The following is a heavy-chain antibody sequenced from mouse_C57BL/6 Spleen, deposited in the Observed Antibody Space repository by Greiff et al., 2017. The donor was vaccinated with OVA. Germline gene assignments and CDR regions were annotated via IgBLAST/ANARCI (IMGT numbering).Heavy chain of an antibody. J-gene: IGHJ4*01. CDR1: GFTFSSYG. D-gene: IGHD1-1*01. CDR3: AREATVVASRYAMDY. Sequence: EVQRVESGGDLVKPGGSLKLSCAASGFTFSSYGMSWVRQTPDKRLEWVATISSGGSYTYYPDSVKGRFTISRDNAKNTLYLQMSSLKSEDTAMYYCAREATVVASRYAMDYWGQGTSVTVSS. CDR2: ISSGGSYT. V-gene: IGHV5-6*01.